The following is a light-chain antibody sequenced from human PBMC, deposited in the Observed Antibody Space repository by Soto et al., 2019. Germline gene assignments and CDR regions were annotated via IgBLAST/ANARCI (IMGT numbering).Light chain of an antibody. CDR1: QSIDTH. J-gene: IGKJ1*01. CDR3: HQTYSPPDT. V-gene: IGKV1-39*01. CDR2: EAS. Sequence: DIRMTQSPSSLSASVGDRVTITCRASQSIDTHLNWYQQHPGKAPNALIYEASNLQSGVPSRFSGSGSGTDFTLTISCLQPDDSATYYCHQTYSPPDTFGQGTKVEIK.